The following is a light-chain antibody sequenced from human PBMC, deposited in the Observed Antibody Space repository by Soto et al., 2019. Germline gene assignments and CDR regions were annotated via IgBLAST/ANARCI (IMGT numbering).Light chain of an antibody. CDR3: QPANSFSLT. J-gene: IGKJ4*01. CDR2: AAS. Sequence: DIQMTQSPSSVSASVGDRVTITCRTSQGISSWLAWYPQKPGTAPMLLIYAASSLQSGVPSRFSGSGSGTYFTLTSSSLQPEDFANYYRQPANSFSLTFGEGTKVEIK. V-gene: IGKV1-12*01. CDR1: QGISSW.